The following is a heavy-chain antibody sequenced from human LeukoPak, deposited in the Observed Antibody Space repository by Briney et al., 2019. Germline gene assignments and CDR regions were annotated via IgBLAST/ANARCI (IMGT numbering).Heavy chain of an antibody. J-gene: IGHJ4*02. D-gene: IGHD3-22*01. CDR2: IYTSGST. Sequence: SQTLSLTCTVSGGSISSGSYYWSWIRQPAGKGLEWIGRIYTSGSTNYNPSLKSRVTISVDTSKNQFSLKLSSVTAADTAVYYCARRGRRVIVVVTASGYFDYWGQGTLVTVSS. V-gene: IGHV4-61*02. CDR3: ARRGRRVIVVVTASGYFDY. CDR1: GGSISSGSYY.